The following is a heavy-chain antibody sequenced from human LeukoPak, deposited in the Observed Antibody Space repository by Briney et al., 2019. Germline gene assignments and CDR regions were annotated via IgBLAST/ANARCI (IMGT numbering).Heavy chain of an antibody. CDR2: FDPEDGET. D-gene: IGHD3-22*01. Sequence: GASVKVSCKVSGYTLTELSMHWVRQAPGKGLEWRGGFDPEDGETIYAQKFQGRVTMTEDTSTDTAYMELSSLRSEDTAVYYCATERRYYDSLHYGMDVWGQGTTVTVSS. J-gene: IGHJ6*02. CDR3: ATERRYYDSLHYGMDV. CDR1: GYTLTELS. V-gene: IGHV1-24*01.